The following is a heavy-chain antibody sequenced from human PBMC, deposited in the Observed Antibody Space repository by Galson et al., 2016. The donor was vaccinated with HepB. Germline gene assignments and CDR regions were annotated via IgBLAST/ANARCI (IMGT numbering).Heavy chain of an antibody. V-gene: IGHV1-8*01. CDR3: VREMITFGGIDAFDI. CDR2: MNPNSGNT. J-gene: IGHJ3*02. Sequence: SVKVSCKASGYTFTRHDINWVRQATGQGLEWMGWMNPNSGNTDYAQNFQGRVTMTRNTSISTAYMELSSLRSEDTAVYYCVREMITFGGIDAFDIWGQGTMVTVSS. CDR1: GYTFTRHD. D-gene: IGHD3-16*01.